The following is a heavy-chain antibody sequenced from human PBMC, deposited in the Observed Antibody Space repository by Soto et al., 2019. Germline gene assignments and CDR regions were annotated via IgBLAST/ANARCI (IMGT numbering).Heavy chain of an antibody. J-gene: IGHJ1*01. D-gene: IGHD2-15*01. Sequence: EVQLVESGGGLVKPGGSLRLSCAASGFTFSSYSMNWVRQAPGKGLEWVSSISSSSSYIYYADSVKGRFTISRDNAKNSLYLQMNSLRAEDTAVYYCASNIVVVVAATPAEYFQHWGQGTLVTVSS. V-gene: IGHV3-21*01. CDR2: ISSSSSYI. CDR3: ASNIVVVVAATPAEYFQH. CDR1: GFTFSSYS.